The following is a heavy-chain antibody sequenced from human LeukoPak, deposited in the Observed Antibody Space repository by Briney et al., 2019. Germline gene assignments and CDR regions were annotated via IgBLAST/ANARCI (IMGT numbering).Heavy chain of an antibody. CDR3: ARGSGVSGPFASYFQY. CDR1: GFTFSSYA. D-gene: IGHD3-10*01. V-gene: IGHV3-30*04. Sequence: GGSLRLSCAASGFTFSSYALNWVRQAPGKGLEWVAGISYDGNTAYYGDSVKGRFTISRDNSGNTLFLEMNSLRGEDTAVFYCARGSGVSGPFASYFQYWSQGTLVTVSS. CDR2: ISYDGNTA. J-gene: IGHJ1*01.